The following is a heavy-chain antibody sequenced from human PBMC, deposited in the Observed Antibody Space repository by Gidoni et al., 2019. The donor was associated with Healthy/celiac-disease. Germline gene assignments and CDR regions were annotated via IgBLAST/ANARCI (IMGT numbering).Heavy chain of an antibody. CDR1: GYTFTSYG. CDR3: ARDRRLMVTANIKGGNWFDP. D-gene: IGHD2-21*02. Sequence: QVQLVQSGAEVKKPGASVKVSCKASGYTFTSYGISWVRQAPGQGLEWRGWISAYKGNTNYAQKLQGRVTMTTDTSTSTAYMELRSLRSDDTAVYYCARDRRLMVTANIKGGNWFDPWGQGTLVTVSS. J-gene: IGHJ5*02. CDR2: ISAYKGNT. V-gene: IGHV1-18*01.